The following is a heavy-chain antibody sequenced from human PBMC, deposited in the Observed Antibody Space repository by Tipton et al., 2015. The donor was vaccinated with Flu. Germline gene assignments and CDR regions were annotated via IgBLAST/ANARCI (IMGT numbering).Heavy chain of an antibody. J-gene: IGHJ4*02. CDR2: IYHSGST. CDR1: GGSISSGGYS. CDR3: ARALGIEGYFDY. Sequence: LRLSCAVPGGSISSGGYSWNSIRQPPGKGLEWIGYIYHSGSTYYNPSRKSRVTIAVDRSKNQFSLKLSSVTAADTAVYYCARALGIEGYFDYWGQGTLVAVSS. V-gene: IGHV4-30-2*01. D-gene: IGHD1-26*01.